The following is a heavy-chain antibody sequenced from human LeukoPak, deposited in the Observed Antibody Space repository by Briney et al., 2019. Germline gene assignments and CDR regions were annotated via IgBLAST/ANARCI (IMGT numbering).Heavy chain of an antibody. J-gene: IGHJ4*02. V-gene: IGHV4-59*08. Sequence: SSETLSLTCIVSGGSISSYYWSWIRQPPGKGLEWIGYIYYSGSTNYNPSLKSRVTFSMDTSKNQFSLKLSFVTAADTAMFYCASLRGELHSFDYWGQGTLVTVSS. CDR3: ASLRGELHSFDY. D-gene: IGHD3-10*01. CDR2: IYYSGST. CDR1: GGSISSYY.